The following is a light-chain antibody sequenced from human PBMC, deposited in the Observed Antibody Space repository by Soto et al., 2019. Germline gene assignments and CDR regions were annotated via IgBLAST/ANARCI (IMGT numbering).Light chain of an antibody. CDR2: EGS. CDR1: SSDVGSYNL. CDR3: CSYAGSTTFVV. V-gene: IGLV2-23*03. J-gene: IGLJ2*01. Sequence: QSALTQPASVSGSPGQSITISCTGTSSDVGSYNLVSWYQQHPGKVPKLIIYEGSKRPSGVSNRFSGSKSGNTASLTISGLQAEDEADYYCCSYAGSTTFVVFGGGTKRTVL.